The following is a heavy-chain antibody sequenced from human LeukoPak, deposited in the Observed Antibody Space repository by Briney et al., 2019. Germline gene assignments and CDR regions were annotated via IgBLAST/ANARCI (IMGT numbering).Heavy chain of an antibody. CDR3: ARENLSYSSSWNEDY. V-gene: IGHV4-31*03. CDR2: ICYSGST. J-gene: IGHJ4*02. D-gene: IGHD6-13*01. CDR1: GGSISSGGYY. Sequence: LQTLCLTRTVSGGSISSGGYYWSWIRQHPGKGLEWIGYICYSGSTYYNPSLKSRVTIAVDTSKNQFSLKLSSVTAADTAVYYCARENLSYSSSWNEDYWGQGPLV.